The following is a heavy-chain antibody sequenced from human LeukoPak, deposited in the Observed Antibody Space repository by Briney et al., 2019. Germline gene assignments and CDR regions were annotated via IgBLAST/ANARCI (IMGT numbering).Heavy chain of an antibody. CDR3: AKDFGP. J-gene: IGHJ5*02. D-gene: IGHD3-16*01. CDR1: GFTFSNFA. CDR2: ISGYGDSA. Sequence: GGSLRLSCAASGFTFSNFAMSWLHQAPGKGPEWVSAISGYGDSAYYADSVKGRFTIFRDNSKNTVYLQMNSLRAEDTAVYYCAKDFGPWGRGTLVTVSS. V-gene: IGHV3-23*01.